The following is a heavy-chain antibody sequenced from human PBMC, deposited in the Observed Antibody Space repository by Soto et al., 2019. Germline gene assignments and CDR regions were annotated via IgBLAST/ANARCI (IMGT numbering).Heavy chain of an antibody. CDR1: GFTFSSYA. Sequence: EVQLLESGGGLVQPGGSLRLSCAASGFTFSSYAMSWVRQAPGKGLEWDSAITASGDTTYYADSVKGRFTISRDNSKRTRYLRMNSRRAEPSVADYAARVRSVSECTSTSCLGAFDIWGQGTMVTASS. J-gene: IGHJ3*02. D-gene: IGHD2-2*01. V-gene: IGHV3-23*01. CDR3: ARVRSVSECTSTSCLGAFDI. CDR2: ITASGDTT.